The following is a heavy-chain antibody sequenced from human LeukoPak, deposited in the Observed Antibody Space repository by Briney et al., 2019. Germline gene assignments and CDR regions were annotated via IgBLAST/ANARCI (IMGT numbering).Heavy chain of an antibody. CDR2: ISSSGSTI. J-gene: IGHJ6*04. CDR1: GFTFSSYE. D-gene: IGHD3-10*02. V-gene: IGHV3-48*03. CDR3: AELGITMIGGV. Sequence: GGSLRLSCAASGFTFSSYEMNRVRQAPGKGLEWVSYISSSGSTIYYADSVKGRLTISRDNAKNSLYLQMNSLRAEDTAVYYCAELGITMIGGVWGKGTTVTISS.